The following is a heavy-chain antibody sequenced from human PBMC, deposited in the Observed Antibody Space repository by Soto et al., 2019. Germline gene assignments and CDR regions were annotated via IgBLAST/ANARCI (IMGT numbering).Heavy chain of an antibody. CDR3: VRRVSGNYDY. J-gene: IGHJ4*02. CDR1: GFIFSSYD. CDR2: ISSNGGTT. D-gene: IGHD1-7*01. V-gene: IGHV3-64*01. Sequence: EVQLAESGGGMVQPGGSLRLSCVASGFIFSSYDMRWVRRPPGKGLEYVSSISSNGGTTYYGNSVKGRFTISRDNSKNTLYLQMGSLRAEDMAVYYCVRRVSGNYDYWGQGTLVTVSS.